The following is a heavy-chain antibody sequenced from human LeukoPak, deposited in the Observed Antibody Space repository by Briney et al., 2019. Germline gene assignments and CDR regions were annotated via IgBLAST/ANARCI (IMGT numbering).Heavy chain of an antibody. D-gene: IGHD2-2*01. CDR1: GYTFTNYG. J-gene: IGHJ4*02. CDR3: ASVPPSAHQMLSSDY. V-gene: IGHV1-18*04. CDR2: ISANNGET. Sequence: GASVMVSCKASGYTFTNYGISWVRQAPGQGLEWMAWISANNGETMYAQNFQGRVTMTTDRTTSTAYMELRSLRSDDTAVYYCASVPPSAHQMLSSDYWGQGTQVTVSS.